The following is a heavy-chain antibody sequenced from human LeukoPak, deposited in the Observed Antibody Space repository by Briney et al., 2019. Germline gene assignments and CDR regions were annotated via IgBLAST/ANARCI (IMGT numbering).Heavy chain of an antibody. D-gene: IGHD3-22*01. CDR2: LYYNGNT. V-gene: IGHV4-59*01. CDR3: ARRSDSSDYLFDS. CDR1: GGYISSYY. J-gene: IGHJ4*02. Sequence: SSETLSLTCTVSGGYISSYYWDWIRQPPGKGLEWIGCLYYNGNTNYNPSLKSRVTIPVDTSENQFSLKLTSVTAADTAVYYYARRSDSSDYLFDSWGQGTLVTVSS.